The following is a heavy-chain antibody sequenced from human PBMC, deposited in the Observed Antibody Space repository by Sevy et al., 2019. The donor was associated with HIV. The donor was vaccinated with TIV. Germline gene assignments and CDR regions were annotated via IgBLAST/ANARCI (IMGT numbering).Heavy chain of an antibody. CDR2: IRYDGSNK. D-gene: IGHD6-6*01. Sequence: GGSLRLSCAASGFTFSSYGMHWVRQAPGKGLEWVAFIRYDGSNKYYADSVKGRFTISRDNSKNTLYLQMNSLRAEDTAVYYCAKDRGSSSDFDYWGQGTLVNVSS. CDR3: AKDRGSSSDFDY. CDR1: GFTFSSYG. J-gene: IGHJ4*02. V-gene: IGHV3-30*02.